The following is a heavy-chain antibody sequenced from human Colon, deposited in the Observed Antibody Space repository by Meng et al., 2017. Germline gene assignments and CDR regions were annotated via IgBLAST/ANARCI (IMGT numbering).Heavy chain of an antibody. J-gene: IGHJ4*02. CDR3: ASRGFSYGYVSF. D-gene: IGHD5-18*01. Sequence: QVQLQESCPGLVKPSGTLSLTCAVSGGSLSNSNWWSWVRQSTGKGLEWIGEIYHSGNTNYNPSLKSRVTISVDKSKNQFSLKVSSVTAADTAVYYCASRGFSYGYVSFWGQGTLVTVSS. CDR2: IYHSGNT. V-gene: IGHV4-4*02. CDR1: GGSLSNSNW.